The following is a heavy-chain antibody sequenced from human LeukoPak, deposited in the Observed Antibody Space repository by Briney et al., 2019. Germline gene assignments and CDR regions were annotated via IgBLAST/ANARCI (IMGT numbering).Heavy chain of an antibody. CDR3: ARSLRYFDWLRFDY. CDR2: INPNSGGT. D-gene: IGHD3-9*01. Sequence: ASVKVSCKASGGTFSSYAISWVRQAPGQGLEWMGWINPNSGGTNYAQKFQGRVTMTRDTSISTAYMELSRLRSDDTAVYYCARSLRYFDWLRFDYWGQGTLVTVSS. J-gene: IGHJ4*02. V-gene: IGHV1-2*02. CDR1: GGTFSSYA.